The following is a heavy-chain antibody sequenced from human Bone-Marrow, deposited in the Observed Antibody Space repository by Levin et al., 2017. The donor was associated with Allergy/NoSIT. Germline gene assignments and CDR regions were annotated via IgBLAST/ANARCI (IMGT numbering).Heavy chain of an antibody. J-gene: IGHJ4*02. V-gene: IGHV3-23*01. CDR2: IDGSGKT. D-gene: IGHD5-24*01. Sequence: AGGSLRLSCVGSGITFSGHAMSWVRQAPGEGLERVSGIDGSGKTYYADSVKGRFTISRDNSWNTLYLQMNSLRAEDTAVYYCQRWRKFSFGFWGQGTLVTVSS. CDR3: QRWRKFSFGF. CDR1: GITFSGHA.